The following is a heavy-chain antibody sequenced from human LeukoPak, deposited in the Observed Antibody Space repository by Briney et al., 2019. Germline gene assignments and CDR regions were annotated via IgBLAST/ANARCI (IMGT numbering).Heavy chain of an antibody. CDR1: GFTFSSYA. D-gene: IGHD1-26*01. CDR2: ISSNGGST. J-gene: IGHJ4*02. CDR3: ARDARSGSGSYYLWFDY. Sequence: GGSLRLSCAASGFTFSSYAIHWVRQAPGKGLEYVSAISSNGGSTYYANSVKGRFTISSDNSKNTLYLQMGSLRAEDMAVYYCARDARSGSGSYYLWFDYWGQGTLVTVSS. V-gene: IGHV3-64*01.